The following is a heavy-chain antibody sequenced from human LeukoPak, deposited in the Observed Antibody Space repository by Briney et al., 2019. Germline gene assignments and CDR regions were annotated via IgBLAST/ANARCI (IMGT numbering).Heavy chain of an antibody. V-gene: IGHV3-33*06. CDR3: AKDAQRGFDYSNSLEY. CDR1: GFTFSTYT. J-gene: IGHJ4*02. Sequence: GGSLRLSCAASGFTFSTYTMNWVSQAPGRGLEWVAVIWSDGTNQYYADSVKGRFTISRDDSQNTVYLQMNSLRAEDTAVYFCAKDAQRGFDYSNSLEYWGQGTLVTVSS. CDR2: IWSDGTNQ. D-gene: IGHD4-11*01.